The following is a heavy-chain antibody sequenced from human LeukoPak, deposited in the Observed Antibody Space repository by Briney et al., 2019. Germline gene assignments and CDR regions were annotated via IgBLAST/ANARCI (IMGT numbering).Heavy chain of an antibody. CDR1: GFIFSSYA. CDR3: AKDSGGGWNFFDY. D-gene: IGHD6-19*01. CDR2: ISDSGGNT. J-gene: IGHJ4*02. V-gene: IGHV3-23*01. Sequence: GGSLRLSCAASGFIFSSYAMSWVRQAPGKGLEWVSAISDSGGNTYYADSAKGRFTISRDNSKNTLYLQMNNLRAEDTAVYYCAKDSGGGWNFFDYWGQGTLVTVSS.